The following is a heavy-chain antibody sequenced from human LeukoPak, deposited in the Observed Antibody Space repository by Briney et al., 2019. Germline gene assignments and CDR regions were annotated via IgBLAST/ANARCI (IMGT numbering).Heavy chain of an antibody. V-gene: IGHV4-31*03. Sequence: PSETLSLTCPVSGGSISSGGYYWSWIRQHPGKGLEWIGYIYYSGSTYYNPSLKSRVTISVDTSKNQFSLKLSSVTAADTAVYYCARGAPYYYDSSGYQRRAFDIWGQGTMVTVSS. J-gene: IGHJ3*02. D-gene: IGHD3-22*01. CDR3: ARGAPYYYDSSGYQRRAFDI. CDR1: GGSISSGGYY. CDR2: IYYSGST.